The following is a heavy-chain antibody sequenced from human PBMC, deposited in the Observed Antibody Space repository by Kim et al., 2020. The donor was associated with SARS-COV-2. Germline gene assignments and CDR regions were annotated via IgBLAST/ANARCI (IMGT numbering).Heavy chain of an antibody. D-gene: IGHD3-3*01. CDR1: GFTFSSYG. Sequence: GGSLRLSCAASGFTFSSYGMHWVRQAPGKGLEWVAVIWYDGSNKYYADSVKGRFTISRDNSKNTLYLQMNSLRAEDTAVYYCARPNDFWTQGYYFDYWGQGTLVTVSS. CDR3: ARPNDFWTQGYYFDY. CDR2: IWYDGSNK. V-gene: IGHV3-33*08. J-gene: IGHJ4*02.